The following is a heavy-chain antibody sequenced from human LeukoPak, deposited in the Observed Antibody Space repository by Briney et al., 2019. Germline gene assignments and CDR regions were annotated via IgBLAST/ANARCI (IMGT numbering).Heavy chain of an antibody. CDR2: MKGDGSHI. V-gene: IGHV3-7*01. D-gene: IGHD3-10*02. J-gene: IGHJ6*04. CDR1: GFIFGNFW. Sequence: GGSLRLSCAASGFIFGNFWMSWVRQAPGRGLQWVASMKGDGSHIYYADSVKGRFTISRDNAKNSLYLQMNSLRAEDTAVYYCAELGITMIGGVWGKGTTVTISS. CDR3: AELGITMIGGV.